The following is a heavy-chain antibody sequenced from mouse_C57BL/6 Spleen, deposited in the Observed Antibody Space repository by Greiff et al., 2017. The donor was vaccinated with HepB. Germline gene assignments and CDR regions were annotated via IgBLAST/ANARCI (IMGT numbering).Heavy chain of an antibody. CDR2: ISSGGSYT. J-gene: IGHJ2*01. Sequence: EVKLMESGGDLVKPGGSLKLSCAASGFTFSSYGMSWVRQTPDKRLEWVATISSGGSYTYYPDSVKGRFTISRDNAKNTLYLQMSSLKSAETAVYYCDGHVITTVGAGPFDYWGQGTTLTVSS. CDR1: GFTFSSYG. V-gene: IGHV5-6*01. CDR3: DGHVITTVGAGPFDY. D-gene: IGHD1-1*01.